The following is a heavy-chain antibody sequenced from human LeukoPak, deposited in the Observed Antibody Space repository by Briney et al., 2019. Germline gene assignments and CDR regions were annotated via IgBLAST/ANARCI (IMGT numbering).Heavy chain of an antibody. Sequence: PGRSLRLSCAASGFTFSSYGMHWVRQAPGKGLEWVAVIWYDGSNKYYADSVKGRFTISRDNSKNTLYLQMNSLRAEDTAVYYCAKGTGLSMAAGIDYFDYWGQGTLVTVSS. J-gene: IGHJ4*02. V-gene: IGHV3-33*06. CDR3: AKGTGLSMAAGIDYFDY. CDR2: IWYDGSNK. CDR1: GFTFSSYG. D-gene: IGHD6-13*01.